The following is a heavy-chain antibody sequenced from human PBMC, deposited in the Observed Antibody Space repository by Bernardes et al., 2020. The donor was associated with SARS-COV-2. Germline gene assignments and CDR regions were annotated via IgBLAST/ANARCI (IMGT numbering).Heavy chain of an antibody. CDR2: IYYSGST. CDR1: GGSISSSSYY. Sequence: SETLSLTCTVSGGSISSSSYYWGWIRQPPGKGLEWIGSIYYSGSTYYNPSLKSRVTISVDTSKNQFSLKLSSVTAADTAVYYCARRLVGYFDWLFLGSFDYWGQGTLVTVSS. V-gene: IGHV4-39*01. D-gene: IGHD3-9*01. CDR3: ARRLVGYFDWLFLGSFDY. J-gene: IGHJ4*02.